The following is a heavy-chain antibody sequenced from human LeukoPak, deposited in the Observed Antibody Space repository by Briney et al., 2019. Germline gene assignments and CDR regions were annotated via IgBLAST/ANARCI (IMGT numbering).Heavy chain of an antibody. CDR2: IIPILGIA. CDR1: GGTFSSYA. J-gene: IGHJ6*02. V-gene: IGHV1-69*04. D-gene: IGHD3-3*01. CDR3: ARDHQTSIWECLQNYSYYGMDV. Sequence: SVKVSCKASGGTFSSYAISWVRQAPGQGLEWMGRIIPILGIANYAQKFQGRVTITADKSTSTAYMGLSSLRSEDTAVYYCARDHQTSIWECLQNYSYYGMDVWGQGTRVTVPS.